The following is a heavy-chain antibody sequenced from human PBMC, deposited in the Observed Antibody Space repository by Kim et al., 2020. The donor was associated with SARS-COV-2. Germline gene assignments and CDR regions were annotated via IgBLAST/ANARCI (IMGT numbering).Heavy chain of an antibody. V-gene: IGHV4-59*01. J-gene: IGHJ3*02. D-gene: IGHD1-26*01. Sequence: SETLSLTCTVSGGSISSYYWSWIRQPPGKGLEWIGYIYYSGTTDYNPSLKSRVTISVDTSKSQFSLKLRSVIAADTAVYFCARDRGGSYWGDAFDIWGQGTMVTVSS. CDR2: IYYSGTT. CDR1: GGSISSYY. CDR3: ARDRGGSYWGDAFDI.